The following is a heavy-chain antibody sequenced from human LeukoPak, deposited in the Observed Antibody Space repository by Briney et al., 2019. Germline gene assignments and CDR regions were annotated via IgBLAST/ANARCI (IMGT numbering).Heavy chain of an antibody. Sequence: GGSLRLSCAASGFTVSSNYMSWVRQAPGKGLEWVSVIYSGGSTYYADSVKGRFTISRDNSKNTLYLQMNSLRAEDTAVYYCARDAHFAWFDPWGQGTLVTVSS. CDR3: ARDAHFAWFDP. V-gene: IGHV3-66*02. CDR1: GFTVSSNY. D-gene: IGHD3-3*02. CDR2: IYSGGST. J-gene: IGHJ5*02.